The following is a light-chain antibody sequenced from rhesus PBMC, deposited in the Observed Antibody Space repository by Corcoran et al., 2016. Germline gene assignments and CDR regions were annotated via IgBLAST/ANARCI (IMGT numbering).Light chain of an antibody. Sequence: DIVMTQTPLSLPVTPGEPASISCRSSQSLLHSDGYTYLDWYLQKPGQSPQLLIYLGSNRASGVPGRFSGSGSGTVFTLKISRVGAEDVGVYSCMQGTQLPLTFGGGTKVELK. J-gene: IGKJ4*01. CDR3: MQGTQLPLT. V-gene: IGKV2-78*01. CDR1: QSLLHSDGYTY. CDR2: LGS.